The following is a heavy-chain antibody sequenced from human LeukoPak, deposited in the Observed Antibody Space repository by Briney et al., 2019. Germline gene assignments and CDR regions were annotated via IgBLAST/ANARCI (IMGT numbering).Heavy chain of an antibody. D-gene: IGHD2-2*03. J-gene: IGHJ6*02. CDR1: GFTFSSYG. CDR2: IWYDGSNK. CDR3: ARDSLDIVVVPAAPLPYYYYGMDV. V-gene: IGHV3-33*01. Sequence: PGRSLRLSCAASGFTFSSYGMHWVRQAPGKGLEWVAVIWYDGSNKYYADSVKGRFTIPRDNSKNTLYLQMNSPRAEDTAVYYCARDSLDIVVVPAAPLPYYYYGMDVWGQGTTVTVSS.